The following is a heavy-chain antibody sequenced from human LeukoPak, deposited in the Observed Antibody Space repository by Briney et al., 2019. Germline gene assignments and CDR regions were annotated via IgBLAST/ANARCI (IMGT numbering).Heavy chain of an antibody. Sequence: PGGSLRLSCAASGFTFSSYWMHWVRQAPGKGLVWVSRINSDGSSTSYADSVKGRFTISRDNAKNTLYLQMNSLRAEDTAVYYCARVTMVRGVFDRFDPWGQGTLVTVS. CDR3: ARVTMVRGVFDRFDP. J-gene: IGHJ5*02. V-gene: IGHV3-74*01. CDR2: INSDGSST. CDR1: GFTFSSYW. D-gene: IGHD3-10*01.